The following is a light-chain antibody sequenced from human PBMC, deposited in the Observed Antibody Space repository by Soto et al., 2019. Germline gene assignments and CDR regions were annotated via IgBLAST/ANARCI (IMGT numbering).Light chain of an antibody. V-gene: IGLV2-14*03. Sequence: QSALTQPASVSGSPGQSITISCSGTSSDIGSYDHVAWYQQFPGKSPKLIIYAVSDRPSGVSDRFSGSKSGISASLTISGLQTEDEADYYCISYTDRQSYLFGTGTNSPS. J-gene: IGLJ1*01. CDR2: AVS. CDR1: SSDIGSYDH. CDR3: ISYTDRQSYL.